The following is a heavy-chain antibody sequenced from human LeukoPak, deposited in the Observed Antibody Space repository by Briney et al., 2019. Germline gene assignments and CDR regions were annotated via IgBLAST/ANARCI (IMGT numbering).Heavy chain of an antibody. Sequence: GGSLRLSCAASGFTFSTYGMHWVRQAPGKGLEWVAIIWYDGSNKYYADSVKGRFTISRDNSKNTLYLQMNSLRAEDTAVYYCARDRMGSGWYNWLDPWGQGTLVTVSS. CDR1: GFTFSTYG. V-gene: IGHV3-33*01. CDR2: IWYDGSNK. J-gene: IGHJ5*02. CDR3: ARDRMGSGWYNWLDP. D-gene: IGHD6-19*01.